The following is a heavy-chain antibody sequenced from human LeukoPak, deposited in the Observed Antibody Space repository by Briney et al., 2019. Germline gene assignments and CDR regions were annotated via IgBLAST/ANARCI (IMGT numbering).Heavy chain of an antibody. CDR3: ARGINYGDYPDAFDI. V-gene: IGHV4-61*01. D-gene: IGHD4-17*01. CDR1: GGSINSDIYS. Sequence: SETLSLTCTVSGGSINSDIYSWGWIRQPPGKGLEWIGYIYYSGSTNYNPSLKSRVTISVDTSKNQFSLKLSSVTAADTAVYYCARGINYGDYPDAFDIWGQGTMVTVSS. CDR2: IYYSGST. J-gene: IGHJ3*02.